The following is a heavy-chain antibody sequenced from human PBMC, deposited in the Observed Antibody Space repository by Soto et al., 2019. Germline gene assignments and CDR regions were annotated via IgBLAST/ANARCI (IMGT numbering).Heavy chain of an antibody. V-gene: IGHV1-18*01. D-gene: IGHD5-12*01. CDR3: ARDGVATIDFDY. CDR1: GYTLTELS. CDR2: ISAYNGNT. J-gene: IGHJ4*02. Sequence: VKVSCKVSGYTLTELSMHWVRQAPGQGLEWMGWISAYNGNTNYAQKLQGRVTMTTDTSTSTAYMELRSLRSDDTAVYYCARDGVATIDFDYWGQGTLVTVSS.